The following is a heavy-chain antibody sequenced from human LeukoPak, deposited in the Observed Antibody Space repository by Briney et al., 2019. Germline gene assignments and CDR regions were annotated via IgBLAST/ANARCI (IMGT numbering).Heavy chain of an antibody. Sequence: SETLSLTCTVSGDSISSGDYYWSWIRQPAGKGLEWIGRISSSGSTNYNPSLKSRVTISVDTSKNQFSLKLSSVTAADTAVYYCARGGGTVLGDFWGQGTLVTVSS. CDR1: GDSISSGDYY. V-gene: IGHV4-61*02. D-gene: IGHD1-1*01. J-gene: IGHJ4*02. CDR2: ISSSGST. CDR3: ARGGGTVLGDF.